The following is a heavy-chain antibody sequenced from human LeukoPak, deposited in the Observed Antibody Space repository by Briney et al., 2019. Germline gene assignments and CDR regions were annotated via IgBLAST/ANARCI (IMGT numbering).Heavy chain of an antibody. V-gene: IGHV3-23*01. Sequence: GGSLRLSCAASGFTFSSYAMSWVRQAPGKGLEWVSIISSNGGSTYYADSVRGRFTISRDNSKNTLFLQMNSLRAEDTAVYYCARFRKYSSSYFDYWGQGTLVTVSS. CDR1: GFTFSSYA. D-gene: IGHD6-6*01. CDR2: ISSNGGST. CDR3: ARFRKYSSSYFDY. J-gene: IGHJ4*02.